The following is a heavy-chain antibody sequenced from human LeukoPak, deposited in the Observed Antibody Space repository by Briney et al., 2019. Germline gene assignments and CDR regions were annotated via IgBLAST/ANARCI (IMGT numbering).Heavy chain of an antibody. CDR2: IYYSGST. J-gene: IGHJ2*01. CDR1: GGSISSYY. V-gene: IGHV4-59*08. Sequence: PSETLSLTCTVSGGSISSYYWSWIRQPPGKGLEWIGYIYYSGSTNYNPSLKSRVTISVDTSKNQFSLKLSSVTAADTAVYYCARLVATAHWYFDLWGRGTLVTVSS. CDR3: ARLVATAHWYFDL. D-gene: IGHD5-18*01.